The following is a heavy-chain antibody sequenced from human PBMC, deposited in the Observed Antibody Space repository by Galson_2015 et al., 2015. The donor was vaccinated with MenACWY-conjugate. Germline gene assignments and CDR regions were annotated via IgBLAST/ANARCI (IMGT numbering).Heavy chain of an antibody. Sequence: SLRLSCAASGFTFTGYEFNWVRQAPGTGLEWLSYISKSGSPIYYADSVKGRFTISRDNIKKSLFLEMNSLRAGDRGVYYRARVGTWIHQYFYYMDVWGKGTTVTVSS. J-gene: IGHJ6*03. CDR2: ISKSGSPI. D-gene: IGHD5-18*01. CDR3: ARVGTWIHQYFYYMDV. CDR1: GFTFTGYE. V-gene: IGHV3-48*03.